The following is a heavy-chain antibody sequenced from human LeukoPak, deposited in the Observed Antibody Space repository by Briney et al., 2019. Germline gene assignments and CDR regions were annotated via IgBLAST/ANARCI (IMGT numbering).Heavy chain of an antibody. CDR2: ISYDGSNK. J-gene: IGHJ4*02. D-gene: IGHD1-26*01. CDR1: GFTFSIYA. Sequence: GGSLRLSCAASGFTFSIYAMHWVRQAPGKGLEWVAVISYDGSNKYYADSVKGRFTISRDNSKNTLYLQMNSLGAEDTAVYYCAKDSRYRVGPEDYWGQGTLVTVSS. V-gene: IGHV3-30*04. CDR3: AKDSRYRVGPEDY.